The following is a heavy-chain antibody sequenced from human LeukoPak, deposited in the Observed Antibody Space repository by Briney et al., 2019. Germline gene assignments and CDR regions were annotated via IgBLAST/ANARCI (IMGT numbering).Heavy chain of an antibody. CDR1: GFTFSSYS. Sequence: GGSLRLSCAASGFTFSSYSMNWVRQAPGKGLEWVSYISSSSSTIYYADSVKGRFTISRDNAKNSLYLQMNSLRAEDTAVYYCARGTATRGYNWFDPWGQGILVTVSS. J-gene: IGHJ5*02. CDR3: ARGTATRGYNWFDP. CDR2: ISSSSSTI. D-gene: IGHD3-10*01. V-gene: IGHV3-48*01.